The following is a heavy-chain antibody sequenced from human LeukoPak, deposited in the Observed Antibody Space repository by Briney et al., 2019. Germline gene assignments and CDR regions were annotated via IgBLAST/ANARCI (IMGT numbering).Heavy chain of an antibody. CDR1: GYTFTSYD. V-gene: IGHV1-8*01. Sequence: ASVKVSCKASGYTFTSYDINWVRQATGQGLEWMGWMNPNSGNTGYAQKFQGRVTMTRNTSISTAYMELSSLRSEDTAVYYCARALMVRGVTMYYFDYWGQGTLVTVSS. CDR2: MNPNSGNT. CDR3: ARALMVRGVTMYYFDY. J-gene: IGHJ4*02. D-gene: IGHD3-10*01.